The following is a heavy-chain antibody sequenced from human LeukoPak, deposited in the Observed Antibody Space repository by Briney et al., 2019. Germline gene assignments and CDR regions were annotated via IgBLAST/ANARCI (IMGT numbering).Heavy chain of an antibody. CDR1: GFTFSSYA. D-gene: IGHD3-22*01. CDR2: ISYDGSNK. V-gene: IGHV3-30*04. Sequence: GGSLRLSCAASGFTFSSYAMHWVRQAPGKGLEWVAVISYDGSNKYYADSVKGRFTISRDNAKNTLYLQMNSLRAEDTAVYYCATVVVIRERNWFDPWGQGTLVTVSS. CDR3: ATVVVIRERNWFDP. J-gene: IGHJ5*02.